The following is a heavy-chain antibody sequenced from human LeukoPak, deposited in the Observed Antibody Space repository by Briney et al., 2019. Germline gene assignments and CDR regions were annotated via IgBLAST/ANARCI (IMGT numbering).Heavy chain of an antibody. CDR2: ISGSGGST. D-gene: IGHD5-18*01. CDR3: AKGWGSIQLWLLDYFDY. CDR1: GFTFSSYA. J-gene: IGHJ4*02. V-gene: IGHV3-23*01. Sequence: QPGGSLRLSCAASGFTFSSYAMSWVRQAPGKGLEWVSAISGSGGSTYYADSVKGRFTISRDNSKNTLYLQMNSLRAEDTAVYYCAKGWGSIQLWLLDYFDYWGQGTLVTVSS.